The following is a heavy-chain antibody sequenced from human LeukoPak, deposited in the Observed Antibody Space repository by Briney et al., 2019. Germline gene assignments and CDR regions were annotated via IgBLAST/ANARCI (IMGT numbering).Heavy chain of an antibody. CDR1: GLTFNNYA. CDR3: AKGVVVAPDVTPFDY. J-gene: IGHJ4*02. V-gene: IGHV3-23*01. CDR2: ISGRGASK. Sequence: GGSLRLSCAVSGLTFNNYAMSWVRQAPGKGLEWVSGISGRGASKYYADSVKGRFTISRDNSKNTLYLQMNSLRAEDTAVYYCAKGVVVAPDVTPFDYWGQGTLVAVSS. D-gene: IGHD2-2*01.